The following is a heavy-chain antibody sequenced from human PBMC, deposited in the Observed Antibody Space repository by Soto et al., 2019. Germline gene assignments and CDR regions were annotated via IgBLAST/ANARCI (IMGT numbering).Heavy chain of an antibody. Sequence: GGSLRLSCAASGFTFSSYSMNWVRQAPGKGLEWVSSISSSSSYIYYADSVKGRFTISRDNAKNSLYLQMNSLRAEDTAVYYCARDPDCDPEMLGYCSGGSCQWGQGTLVTVSS. V-gene: IGHV3-21*01. CDR2: ISSSSSYI. CDR1: GFTFSSYS. D-gene: IGHD2-15*01. J-gene: IGHJ4*02. CDR3: ARDPDCDPEMLGYCSGGSCQ.